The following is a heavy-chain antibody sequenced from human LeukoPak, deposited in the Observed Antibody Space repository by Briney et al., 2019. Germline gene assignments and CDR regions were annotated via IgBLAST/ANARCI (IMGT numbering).Heavy chain of an antibody. D-gene: IGHD3-22*01. Sequence: ASVKVSCKASGYTFTSYGISWVRQAPGQGLEWMGWINPNSGGTNYAQKFQGWVTMTRDTSISTAYMELSRLRSDDTAVYYCARDSNYDSSGILFDYWGQGTLVTVSS. CDR1: GYTFTSYG. CDR2: INPNSGGT. CDR3: ARDSNYDSSGILFDY. V-gene: IGHV1-2*04. J-gene: IGHJ4*02.